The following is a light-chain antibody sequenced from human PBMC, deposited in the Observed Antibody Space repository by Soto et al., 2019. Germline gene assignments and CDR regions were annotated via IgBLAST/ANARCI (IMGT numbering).Light chain of an antibody. J-gene: IGKJ1*01. CDR3: QQSYSTPRT. CDR2: AAS. CDR1: QSISSY. V-gene: IGKV1-39*01. Sequence: DIQITQARPSRYACVGERAPINCRASQSISSYLNWYQQKPGKAPKLLIYAASSLQSGVPSRFSGSQSGTDFTLTISGLQTEDFATYYFQQSYSTPRTFGQGTKVDIK.